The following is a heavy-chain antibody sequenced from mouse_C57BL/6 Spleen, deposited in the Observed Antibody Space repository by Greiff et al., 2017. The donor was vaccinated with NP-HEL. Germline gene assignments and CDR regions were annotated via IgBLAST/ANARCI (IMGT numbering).Heavy chain of an antibody. CDR3: ASYITAQGRFDY. CDR2: IRNKANGYTT. V-gene: IGHV7-3*01. CDR1: GFTFTDYY. D-gene: IGHD3-2*02. Sequence: EVKLVESGGGLVQPGGSLSLSCAASGFTFTDYYMSWVRQPPGKALEWLGFIRNKANGYTTEYSASVKGRFTISRDNSQSILYLQMDALRAEDIATYYCASYITAQGRFDYWGQGTTLTVSS. J-gene: IGHJ2*01.